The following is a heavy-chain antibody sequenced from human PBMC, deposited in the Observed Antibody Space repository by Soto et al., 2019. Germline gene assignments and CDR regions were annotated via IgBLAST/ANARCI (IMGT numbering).Heavy chain of an antibody. CDR2: INHSGSA. V-gene: IGHV4-34*01. CDR1: GESFIGYI. J-gene: IGHJ4*02. CDR3: ARGLITGSHYSGGWYYFDS. D-gene: IGHD6-19*01. Sequence: SDTLSLTCAVYGESFIGYIWTWIHQTPGKGLQWIGQINHSGSASYNPSLKSRVTISVHTSNSQFSLELSSVTAADTAVYYCARGLITGSHYSGGWYYFDSWGQGTQVT.